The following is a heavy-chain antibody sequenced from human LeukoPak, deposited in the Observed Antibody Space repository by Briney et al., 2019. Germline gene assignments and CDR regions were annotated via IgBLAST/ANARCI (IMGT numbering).Heavy chain of an antibody. CDR2: INHSGST. J-gene: IGHJ4*02. CDR3: ARGRGRFDF. V-gene: IGHV4-34*01. CDR1: GGSFSGYY. D-gene: IGHD3-16*01. Sequence: SETLSLTCAVYGGSFSGYYWSWIRQASGKGLEWIGEINHSGSTNQNPSLKSRVTISADTSKNQFSLKVKSLTAADTAVYFCARGRGRFDFWGQGTLVTVSS.